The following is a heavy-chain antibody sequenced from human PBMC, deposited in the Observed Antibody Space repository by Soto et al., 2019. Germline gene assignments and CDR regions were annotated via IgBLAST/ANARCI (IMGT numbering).Heavy chain of an antibody. Sequence: GGSLRLSCAASGFTFSTYSMNWVRQAPGKGLEWVSSISSRTIYYADSVKGRFTISRDNVQNSLYLQMHSLKAEDTAVYYCARERGSGWTFDYWGRGTLVTVSS. CDR1: GFTFSTYS. V-gene: IGHV3-48*01. J-gene: IGHJ4*02. CDR2: ISSRTI. CDR3: ARERGSGWTFDY. D-gene: IGHD6-19*01.